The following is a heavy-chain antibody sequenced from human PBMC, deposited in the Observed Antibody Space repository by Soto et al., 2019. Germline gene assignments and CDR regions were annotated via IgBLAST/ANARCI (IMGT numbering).Heavy chain of an antibody. J-gene: IGHJ4*02. CDR1: GFTFTSSA. CDR2: IVVGSGNT. Sequence: QMQLVQSGPEVKKPGTSVKVSCKASGFTFTSSAVQWVRQARGQRLEWIGWIVVGSGNTNYAQKLQGRVTMTTDTSTSTAYMELRSLRSDDTAVYYCAATDDYYDSSGYPVYWGQGTLVTVSS. D-gene: IGHD3-22*01. V-gene: IGHV1-58*01. CDR3: AATDDYYDSSGYPVY.